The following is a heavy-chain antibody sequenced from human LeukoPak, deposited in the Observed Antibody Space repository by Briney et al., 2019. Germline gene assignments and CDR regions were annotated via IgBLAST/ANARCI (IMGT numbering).Heavy chain of an antibody. J-gene: IGHJ4*02. CDR1: GYTFTGYY. V-gene: IGHV1-2*02. Sequence: ASVKVSCKASGYTFTGYYMHWVRQAPGQRLEWMGWINPNSGGTNYAQKFQGRVTMTRDTSISTAYMELSRLRSDDTAVYCCASMTYYYDSSGYLNYFDYWGQGTLVTVSS. CDR2: INPNSGGT. CDR3: ASMTYYYDSSGYLNYFDY. D-gene: IGHD3-22*01.